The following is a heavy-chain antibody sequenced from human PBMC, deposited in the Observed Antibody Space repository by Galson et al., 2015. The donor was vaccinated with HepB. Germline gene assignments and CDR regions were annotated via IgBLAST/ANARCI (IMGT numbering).Heavy chain of an antibody. CDR1: GFTFSSYG. CDR2: IWYDGSNK. J-gene: IGHJ4*02. V-gene: IGHV3-33*01. D-gene: IGHD6-13*01. Sequence: SLRLSCAASGFTFSSYGMHWVRQAPGKGLGWVAVIWYDGSNKYYADSVKGRFTISRDNSKNTLYLQMNSLRAEDTAVYYCARVLHIAAAGPFDYWGQGTLVTVSS. CDR3: ARVLHIAAAGPFDY.